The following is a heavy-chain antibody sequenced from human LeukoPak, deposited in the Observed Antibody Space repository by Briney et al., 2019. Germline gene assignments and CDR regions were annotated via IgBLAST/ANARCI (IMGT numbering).Heavy chain of an antibody. Sequence: PGGCLRLSCAAAVVTFSSYSMSWVRQAPGKGLEWVLAISGSGGSTYYADSVKGRFTISRDNSKNTLYLQMNSLRAEDTAIYYCAKSSGPTYYFDYWGQGILVTVSS. CDR1: VVTFSSYS. J-gene: IGHJ4*02. V-gene: IGHV3-23*01. CDR3: AKSSGPTYYFDY. CDR2: ISGSGGST. D-gene: IGHD6-19*01.